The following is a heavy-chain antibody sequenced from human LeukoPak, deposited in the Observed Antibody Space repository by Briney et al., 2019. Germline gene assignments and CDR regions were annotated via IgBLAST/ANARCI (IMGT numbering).Heavy chain of an antibody. D-gene: IGHD2-2*01. CDR2: ISLNSGST. J-gene: IGHJ4*02. CDR1: GFTFDDYA. Sequence: GGSLRLSCAASGFTFDDYAMHWVRQARGKGLGWVSGISLNSGSTGYAGSVKSRFTISRDNSKNSLNLQMNSLRAEDTALYYCAAGCSSTSCYSSFDYWGQGTLVTVSS. V-gene: IGHV3-9*01. CDR3: AAGCSSTSCYSSFDY.